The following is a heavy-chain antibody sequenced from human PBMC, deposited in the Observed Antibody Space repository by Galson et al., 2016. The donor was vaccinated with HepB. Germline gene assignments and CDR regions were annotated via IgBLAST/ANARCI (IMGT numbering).Heavy chain of an antibody. V-gene: IGHV3-9*01. D-gene: IGHD2-21*01. CDR1: GFTFDDYA. Sequence: SLRLSCAASGFTFDDYAMHWVRQAPGKGLEWVSGISWNSGSTDYADSVKGRFTISRDNAKNSLYLHMNSLRAEDTALYYCAKDIGGDVVVGLYWGQGTLVTVSS. CDR2: ISWNSGST. CDR3: AKDIGGDVVVGLY. J-gene: IGHJ4*02.